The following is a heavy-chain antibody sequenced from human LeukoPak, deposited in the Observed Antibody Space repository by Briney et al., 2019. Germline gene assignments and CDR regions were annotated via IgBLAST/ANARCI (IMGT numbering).Heavy chain of an antibody. Sequence: GGSLRLSCAASGFTFSTYGIHWVRQAPGKGLEWVAFIRYDGTNKWYADSVKGRFTISRDNSKNMLYLQMNSLRAEDTAVYHCAKDRDYGDYPSAYYYYMDVWGNGTTVTVSS. CDR2: IRYDGTNK. V-gene: IGHV3-30*02. D-gene: IGHD4-17*01. CDR3: AKDRDYGDYPSAYYYYMDV. J-gene: IGHJ6*03. CDR1: GFTFSTYG.